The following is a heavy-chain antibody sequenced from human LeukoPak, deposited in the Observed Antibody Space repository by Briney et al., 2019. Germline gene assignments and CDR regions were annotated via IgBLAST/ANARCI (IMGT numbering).Heavy chain of an antibody. J-gene: IGHJ4*02. Sequence: GGSLRLSCAASGFTFSSYWMNWVRQVPGKGLEWVANIKQEGSEKYYMDSVKGRFTISRDSAKNSLYLQMNSLRAEDTAVYYCARDVTGSSGYYYFDFWGQGTLVTVSS. CDR1: GFTFSSYW. CDR3: ARDVTGSSGYYYFDF. D-gene: IGHD6-19*01. CDR2: IKQEGSEK. V-gene: IGHV3-7*01.